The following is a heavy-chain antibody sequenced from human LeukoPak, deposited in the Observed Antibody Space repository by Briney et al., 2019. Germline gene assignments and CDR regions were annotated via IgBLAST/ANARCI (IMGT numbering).Heavy chain of an antibody. J-gene: IGHJ4*02. CDR3: ARRSYYDSSGYLYYFDY. V-gene: IGHV5-51*01. CDR2: IYPGDSDT. D-gene: IGHD3-22*01. CDR1: GYSFTRYW. Sequence: GESLKISCKGSGYSFTRYWIGWVRQMPGKSLERMGIIYPGDSDTRYSPSFQGQVTISADKSISTAYLQWSSLKASDTAMYYCARRSYYDSSGYLYYFDYWGQGTLVTVPS.